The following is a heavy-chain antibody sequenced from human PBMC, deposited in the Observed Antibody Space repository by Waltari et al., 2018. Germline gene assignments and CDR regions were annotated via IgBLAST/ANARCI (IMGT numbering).Heavy chain of an antibody. CDR3: ARGYYDILTGYTSPLGY. D-gene: IGHD3-9*01. Sequence: QVQLVQSGAEVKKPGSSVKVSCKASGGPFSSYAISWVRQAPGQGLEWMGGIIPIFGTANYAQKFQGRVTITADESTSTAYMELSSLRSEDTAVYYCARGYYDILTGYTSPLGYWGQGTLVTVSS. J-gene: IGHJ4*02. CDR1: GGPFSSYA. V-gene: IGHV1-69*01. CDR2: IIPIFGTA.